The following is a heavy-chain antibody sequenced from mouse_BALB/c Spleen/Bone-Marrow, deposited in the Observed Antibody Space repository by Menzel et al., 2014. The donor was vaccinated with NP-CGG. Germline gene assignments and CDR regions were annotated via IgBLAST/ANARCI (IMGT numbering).Heavy chain of an antibody. D-gene: IGHD4-1*01. CDR2: INTYNGGT. CDR3: ARSGTRGNYAMDY. J-gene: IGHJ4*01. Sequence: EVQLQLSGPELVKPGASMKISCKASGYSLTGYSMNWVKQSHGKNLEWIGLINTYNGGTNYNQKFKGKATLTVDKSSSTAYMEFLSLTSEDSAVYYCARSGTRGNYAMDYWGQGTSVTVSS. V-gene: IGHV1-18*01. CDR1: GYSLTGYS.